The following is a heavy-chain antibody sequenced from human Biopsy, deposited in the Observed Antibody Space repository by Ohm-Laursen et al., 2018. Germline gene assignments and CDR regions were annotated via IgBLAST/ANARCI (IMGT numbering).Heavy chain of an antibody. CDR1: GYAFAGYY. CDR3: ARVPAYPSIDGYYGLDL. Sequence: ASVKVSCKSSGYAFAGYYLHWVRQAPGHGLEWMGWINPNSGNANYAQSFQGRLTVTRDTSISTAYMELTSLTFDDTAIYYCARVPAYPSIDGYYGLDLWGQGTTVIVSS. V-gene: IGHV1-2*02. D-gene: IGHD3-9*01. J-gene: IGHJ6*02. CDR2: INPNSGNA.